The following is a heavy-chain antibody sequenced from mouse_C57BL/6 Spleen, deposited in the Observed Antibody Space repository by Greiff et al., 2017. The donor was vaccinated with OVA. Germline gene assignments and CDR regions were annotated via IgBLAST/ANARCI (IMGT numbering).Heavy chain of an antibody. J-gene: IGHJ1*03. CDR2: ISDGGSYT. V-gene: IGHV5-4*03. D-gene: IGHD2-4*01. Sequence: EVKLQESGGGLVKPGGSLKLSCAASGFTFSSYAMSWVRQTPEKRLEWVATISDGGSYTYYPDNVKGRFTISRDNAKNNLYLQMSHLKSEDTAMYYCARGEGDYDGDWYFDVWGTGTTVTVSS. CDR3: ARGEGDYDGDWYFDV. CDR1: GFTFSSYA.